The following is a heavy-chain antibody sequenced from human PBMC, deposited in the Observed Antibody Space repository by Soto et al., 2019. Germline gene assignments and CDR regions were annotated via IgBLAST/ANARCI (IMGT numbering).Heavy chain of an antibody. J-gene: IGHJ3*02. CDR3: AQYCSSTSCYHDAFDI. V-gene: IGHV1-69*02. CDR1: GGTFSSYT. Sequence: QVQPVQSGAEVKKPGSSVKVSCKASGGTFSSYTISWVRQAPGQGLEWMGRIIPILGIANYAQKFQGRVTITADKSTSTAYMELSSLRSEDTAVYYCAQYCSSTSCYHDAFDIWGQGTMVTVSS. D-gene: IGHD2-2*01. CDR2: IIPILGIA.